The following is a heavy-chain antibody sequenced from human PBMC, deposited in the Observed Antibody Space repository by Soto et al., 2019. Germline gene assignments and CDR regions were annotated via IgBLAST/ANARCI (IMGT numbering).Heavy chain of an antibody. CDR2: IDSQSGTI. J-gene: IGHJ5*02. CDR3: ATENYGSGVPGP. CDR1: GFTFSKYS. D-gene: IGHD3-10*01. V-gene: IGHV3-48*02. Sequence: EGQLVESGGDLVQPGGSLRLACADSGFTFSKYSMNWVRQAPGKGLEWVSYIDSQSGTIKYTDSVRGRFSISRDNAKNSLSLQLNSLRDEDTAVYYCATENYGSGVPGPWGQGTRVTVSS.